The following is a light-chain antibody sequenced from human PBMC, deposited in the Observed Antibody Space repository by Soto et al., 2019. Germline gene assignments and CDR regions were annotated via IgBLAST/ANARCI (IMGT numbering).Light chain of an antibody. J-gene: IGLJ2*01. Sequence: QSVLTQPRSVSGSPGQSVAISCAGTSSDVGRYNYVSWYQQYPGKAPKLIIYDVTKRPSGVPDRFSGSKSGNTASLTISGLQAEDEADYYCCSFAGLFGGGTKLTFL. CDR1: SSDVGRYNY. CDR2: DVT. V-gene: IGLV2-11*01. CDR3: CSFAGL.